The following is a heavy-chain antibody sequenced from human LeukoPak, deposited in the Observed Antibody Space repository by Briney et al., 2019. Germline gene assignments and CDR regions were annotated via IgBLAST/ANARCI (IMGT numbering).Heavy chain of an antibody. Sequence: SETLSLTCTVSGGSISSYYWSWIRQPPGKGLVWIGYIYYSGSTNYNPSLKSRVTISVDTSKNQFSLKLSSVTAADTAVYYCASDTAAGNFDYWGQGTLVTVSS. CDR1: GGSISSYY. V-gene: IGHV4-59*01. CDR3: ASDTAAGNFDY. J-gene: IGHJ4*02. D-gene: IGHD6-13*01. CDR2: IYYSGST.